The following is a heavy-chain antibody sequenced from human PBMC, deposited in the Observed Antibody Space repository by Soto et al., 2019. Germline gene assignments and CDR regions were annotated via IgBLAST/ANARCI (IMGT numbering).Heavy chain of an antibody. CDR1: GFTFSSYA. D-gene: IGHD3-22*01. Sequence: PGGSLRLSCAASGFTFSSYAMTWVRQAPGKGLEWVSIISGSGGTTYYADSVKGRFTISRDNSKNTLYLQMNILRADDTAVYYCAKEDNYYDSSGYYLEYFHHWGQGTLVTVSS. V-gene: IGHV3-23*01. CDR2: ISGSGGTT. CDR3: AKEDNYYDSSGYYLEYFHH. J-gene: IGHJ1*01.